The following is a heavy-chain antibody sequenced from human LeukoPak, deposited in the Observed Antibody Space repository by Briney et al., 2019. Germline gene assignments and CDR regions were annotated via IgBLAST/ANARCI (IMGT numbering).Heavy chain of an antibody. V-gene: IGHV4-59*01. CDR3: ARVYANPYYYGSGPPYYYYYMDV. Sequence: SETLSLTCTVSGGSITSYYWSWIRQPPGKGLEWIGYIYYSGSTNYNPSLKSRVTISVDKSKNQFSLKLSSVTAADTAVYYCARVYANPYYYGSGPPYYYYYMDVWGKGTTVTISS. CDR2: IYYSGST. D-gene: IGHD3-10*01. J-gene: IGHJ6*03. CDR1: GGSITSYY.